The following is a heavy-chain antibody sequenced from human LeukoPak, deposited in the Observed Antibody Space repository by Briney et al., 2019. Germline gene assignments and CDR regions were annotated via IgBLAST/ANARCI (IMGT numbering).Heavy chain of an antibody. CDR3: VRGAQVVYSPSFDY. CDR2: ICTNGIST. D-gene: IGHD2-2*01. Sequence: GGSLRLSCSASGFTFSDYAIHWVRQAPGKGLQYVSAICTNGISTYYADSVRGRFTISRDNSKNTLYLQMTSLRPDDSAVYYCVRGAQVVYSPSFDYWGQGSLVTVSS. CDR1: GFTFSDYA. J-gene: IGHJ4*02. V-gene: IGHV3-64D*06.